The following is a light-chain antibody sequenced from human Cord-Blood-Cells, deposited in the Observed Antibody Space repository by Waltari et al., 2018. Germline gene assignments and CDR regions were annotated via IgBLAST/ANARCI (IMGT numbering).Light chain of an antibody. CDR1: QSVLYSSNNKNY. CDR3: QQYYSTPWT. V-gene: IGKV4-1*01. Sequence: DIVMTQSPDSLAVSLGERATINCKSSQSVLYSSNNKNYVAWYQQKPGQSPKLRIYWASTRESGVPDRFSGSGSGTDFTLTISSLQAEDVAVYYCQQYYSTPWTFGQGTKVEIK. J-gene: IGKJ1*01. CDR2: WAS.